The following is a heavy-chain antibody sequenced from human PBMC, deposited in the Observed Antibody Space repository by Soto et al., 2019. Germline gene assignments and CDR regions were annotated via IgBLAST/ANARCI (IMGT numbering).Heavy chain of an antibody. CDR2: ISSSGSTI. Sequence: QVQLVESGGGLVKPGGSLRLSYAASGFTFSDYYMSWIRQAPGKGLEWVSYISSSGSTIYYADSVKGRFTISRDNAKNSLYLQMNSLRAEDTAVYYCARDRGYCSSTSCYWGWFDPWGQGTLVTVSS. CDR1: GFTFSDYY. D-gene: IGHD2-2*01. V-gene: IGHV3-11*01. CDR3: ARDRGYCSSTSCYWGWFDP. J-gene: IGHJ5*02.